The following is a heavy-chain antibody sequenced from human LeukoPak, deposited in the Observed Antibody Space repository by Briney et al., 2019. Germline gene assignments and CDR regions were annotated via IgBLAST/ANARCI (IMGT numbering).Heavy chain of an antibody. CDR1: GDSVSSNSAA. CDR3: AGADTLWFGESDWFDP. CDR2: TYYRSKSYN. J-gene: IGHJ5*02. Sequence: SQTLSLTCAISGDSVSSNSAAWNWIRQSPSRGLEWLGRTYYRSKSYNDYAVSVKSRITINPDTSKHQFSLQLNSVTPEDTAVYYCAGADTLWFGESDWFDPWGQGTLVTVSS. D-gene: IGHD3-10*01. V-gene: IGHV6-1*01.